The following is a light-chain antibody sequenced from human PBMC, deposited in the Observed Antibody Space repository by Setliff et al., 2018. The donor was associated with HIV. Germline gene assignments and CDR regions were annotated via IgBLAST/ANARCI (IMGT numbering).Light chain of an antibody. V-gene: IGLV2-23*01. CDR1: RSDVGGFNL. CDR3: CSYAGVSTMV. Sequence: QSVLTQPASVSGSPGQAIIISCTGTRSDVGGFNLVSWYQQHPGKAPKLILYDDNKRPSGVSNRFSGSKSGNTASLTISGLQAEDEADYYCCSYAGVSTMVFGGGTKSPS. J-gene: IGLJ3*02. CDR2: DDN.